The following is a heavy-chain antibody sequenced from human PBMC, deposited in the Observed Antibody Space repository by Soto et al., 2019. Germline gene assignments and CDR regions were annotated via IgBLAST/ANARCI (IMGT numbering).Heavy chain of an antibody. V-gene: IGHV1-69*01. D-gene: IGHD3-3*01. Sequence: QVLLVQSGAEVKKPGSSVKISCKASGGSFGNSAINWVRQTPGQGRKWLGGFIPVYRTLNYAQKFQGRVTITADESTGTAYMTLNSLASNDTAVYYCATGVIWIGYFTVDSWGQGTRVTVSS. CDR1: GGSFGNSA. J-gene: IGHJ4*02. CDR2: FIPVYRTL. CDR3: ATGVIWIGYFTVDS.